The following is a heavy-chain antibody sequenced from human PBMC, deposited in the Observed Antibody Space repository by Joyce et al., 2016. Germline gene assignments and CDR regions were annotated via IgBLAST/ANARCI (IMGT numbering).Heavy chain of an antibody. Sequence: QVQLVQSGAEVKKPGASVRVSCKASGYTFTNYTVHWVRQAPGHGLEWMGIINPNGGSASCEKKFQGRVTMTRDTSTSTVYMELSSLRYEDTALYYCARVRSGGENWWSFDHWGRGTLVIVSS. CDR1: GYTFTNYT. J-gene: IGHJ2*01. V-gene: IGHV1-46*01. D-gene: IGHD3-10*01. CDR2: INPNGGSA. CDR3: ARVRSGGENWWSFDH.